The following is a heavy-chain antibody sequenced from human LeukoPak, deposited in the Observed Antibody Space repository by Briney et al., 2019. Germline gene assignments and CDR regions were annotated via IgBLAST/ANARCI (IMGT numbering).Heavy chain of an antibody. CDR3: ARALYSSSWYEQNWFDP. CDR1: GFTFSSYS. J-gene: IGHJ5*02. Sequence: GSLRLSCAASGFTFSSYSMNWVRRAPGKGLEWVSFISSSSSYIYYADSVKGRFTISRDNAKNSLYLQMNSLRAEDTAVYYCARALYSSSWYEQNWFDPWGQGTLVTVSS. V-gene: IGHV3-21*01. CDR2: ISSSSSYI. D-gene: IGHD6-13*01.